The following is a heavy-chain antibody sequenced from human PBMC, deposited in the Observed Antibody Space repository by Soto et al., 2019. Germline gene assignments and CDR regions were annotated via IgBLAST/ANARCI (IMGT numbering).Heavy chain of an antibody. D-gene: IGHD6-13*01. Sequence: SQTLSLTCAISGDSVSSNSAAWNWIRQSPSRGLEWLGRTYYRSKWYNDYAVSVKSRITINPDTSKNQFSLQLNSVTPEDTAVYYCARDLQQLLGHYYYGMAVWGQGTTVTVSS. CDR3: ARDLQQLLGHYYYGMAV. CDR1: GDSVSSNSAA. V-gene: IGHV6-1*01. CDR2: TYYRSKWYN. J-gene: IGHJ6*02.